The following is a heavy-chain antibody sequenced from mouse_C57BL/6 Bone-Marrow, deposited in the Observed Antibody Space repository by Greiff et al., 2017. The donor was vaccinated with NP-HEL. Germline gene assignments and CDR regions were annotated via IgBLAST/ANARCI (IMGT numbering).Heavy chain of an antibody. CDR1: GFTFSSYG. CDR2: ISSGGSYT. Sequence: EVQRVESGGDLVKPGGSLKLSCAASGFTFSSYGMSWVRQTPDKRLEWVATISSGGSYTYYPDSVKGRFTISRDNAKNTLYLQMSSLKSEDTAMYYCARTTVVTLYYAMDYWGQGTSVTVSS. D-gene: IGHD1-1*01. CDR3: ARTTVVTLYYAMDY. V-gene: IGHV5-6*01. J-gene: IGHJ4*01.